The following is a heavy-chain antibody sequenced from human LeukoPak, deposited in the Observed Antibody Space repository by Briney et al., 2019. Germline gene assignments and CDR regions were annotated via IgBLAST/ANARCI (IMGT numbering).Heavy chain of an antibody. V-gene: IGHV1-24*01. J-gene: IGHJ5*02. Sequence: ASVKVSXKVSGYTLTELSMHWVRQAPGKGLEWMGGFDPEDGETIYAQKFQGRVTMTEDTSTDTAYMELSSLRSEDTAVYYCAVVPAATRDLENWFDPWGQGTLVTVSS. CDR1: GYTLTELS. D-gene: IGHD2-2*01. CDR3: AVVPAATRDLENWFDP. CDR2: FDPEDGET.